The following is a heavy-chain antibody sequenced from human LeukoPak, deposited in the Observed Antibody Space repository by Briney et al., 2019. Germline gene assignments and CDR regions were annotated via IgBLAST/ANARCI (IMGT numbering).Heavy chain of an antibody. CDR2: IYYSGST. J-gene: IGHJ4*02. CDR3: ARVAYSGYDYYFDY. CDR1: GGSISNYH. Sequence: SETLSLTCTVSGGSISNYHWSWIRQPPGKGLEWIGYIYYSGSTNYNPSLKSRVTISVDTSKNQFSLKLSSVTAADTAVYYCARVAYSGYDYYFDYWGQGTLVTVSS. V-gene: IGHV4-59*01. D-gene: IGHD5-12*01.